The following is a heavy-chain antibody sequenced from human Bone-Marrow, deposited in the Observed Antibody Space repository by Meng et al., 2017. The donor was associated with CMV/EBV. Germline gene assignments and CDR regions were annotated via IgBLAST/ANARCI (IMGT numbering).Heavy chain of an antibody. CDR3: AKEAEYSGYEDPYYYDY. CDR1: GLIFSNYD. Sequence: GGSLRLSCTVSGLIFSNYDMNWVRQAPGKGLEWVSGISGSGSRTKYADSVKGRFTIFRDNSKNTLYLQMNGLRAEDTAVYYCAKEAEYSGYEDPYYYDYWGQGTRVTGSS. V-gene: IGHV3-23*01. CDR2: ISGSGSRT. J-gene: IGHJ4*02. D-gene: IGHD5-12*01.